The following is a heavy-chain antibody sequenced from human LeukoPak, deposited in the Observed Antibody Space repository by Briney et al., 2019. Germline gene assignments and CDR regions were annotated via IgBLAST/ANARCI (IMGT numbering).Heavy chain of an antibody. CDR1: GGSISSGGYY. J-gene: IGHJ4*02. D-gene: IGHD3-3*01. Sequence: PSETLSLTCTVSGGSISSGGYYWSWIRQHPGKGLEWIGYIYYSGSTYYNPSLKSRVTISVDTSKNQFSLKLSSVTAADTAVYYCARRTIFGVTQRRYYFDYWGQGTLVTVSS. V-gene: IGHV4-31*03. CDR2: IYYSGST. CDR3: ARRTIFGVTQRRYYFDY.